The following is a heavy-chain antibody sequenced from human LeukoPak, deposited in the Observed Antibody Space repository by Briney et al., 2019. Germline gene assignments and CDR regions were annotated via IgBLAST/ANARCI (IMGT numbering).Heavy chain of an antibody. Sequence: GGSLRLSCAASGFTFSSYAMSWVRQAPGKGLEWVSAISGSGGSTYYADSVKGRFTISRDNSMNTLYLQMNSLRAEDTAVYYCAKDISGYSSSWYPGYWGQGTLVTVSS. V-gene: IGHV3-23*01. CDR1: GFTFSSYA. D-gene: IGHD6-13*01. CDR2: ISGSGGST. J-gene: IGHJ4*02. CDR3: AKDISGYSSSWYPGY.